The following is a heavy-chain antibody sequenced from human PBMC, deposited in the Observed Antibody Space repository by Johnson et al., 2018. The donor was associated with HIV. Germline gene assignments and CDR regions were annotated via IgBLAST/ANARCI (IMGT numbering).Heavy chain of an antibody. V-gene: IGHV3-30*03. CDR2: ISYDGSNK. J-gene: IGHJ3*02. D-gene: IGHD1-26*01. CDR3: ARAYPLGVTLFSAFDI. Sequence: QVQLVESGGGVVQPGRSLRLSCAASGFTFSSYGMHWVRQAPGKGLEWVAVISYDGSNKFYAESVKGRFSISRDNSKNTLYLQMNRVKTEDTALYYCARAYPLGVTLFSAFDIWGQGTMVTVS. CDR1: GFTFSSYG.